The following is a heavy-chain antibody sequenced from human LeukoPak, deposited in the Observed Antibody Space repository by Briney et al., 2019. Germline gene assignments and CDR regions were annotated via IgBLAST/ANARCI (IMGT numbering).Heavy chain of an antibody. D-gene: IGHD3-3*01. Sequence: GASVKVSCKASGYTFTSYYMHWVRQAPGQGLEWMGIINPSGGSTSYAQKLQGRVTMTTDTSTSTAYMELRSLRSDDTAVYYCARDHRGFLESSPVDYWGQGTLVTVSS. CDR3: ARDHRGFLESSPVDY. CDR1: GYTFTSYY. CDR2: INPSGGST. V-gene: IGHV1-46*01. J-gene: IGHJ4*02.